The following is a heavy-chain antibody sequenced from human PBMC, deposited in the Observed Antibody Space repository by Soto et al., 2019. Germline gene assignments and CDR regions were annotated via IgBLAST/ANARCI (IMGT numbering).Heavy chain of an antibody. CDR1: GDSISSFY. J-gene: IGHJ4*02. CDR3: ARGNPIKDLFDY. Sequence: LSLTCTVSGDSISSFYWSWIRQPTGKGLEWIGHIYTNGNTIYHPSLKSRVSMSFDASKNHFSLSLSFVTAADTAVYYCARGNPIKDLFDYWGQGTMVTVSS. V-gene: IGHV4-4*07. CDR2: IYTNGNT.